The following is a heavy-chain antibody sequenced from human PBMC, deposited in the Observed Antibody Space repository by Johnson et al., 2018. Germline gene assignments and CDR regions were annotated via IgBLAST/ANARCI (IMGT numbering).Heavy chain of an antibody. Sequence: QVQLVQSGGGVVQPGRSLRLSCAASGFTFSSYGMHWVRQAPGKGLEWVAVISYDGSKKYYADSVQGRFTISRDNAKNSLYLQMNSLRAEDTAVYYCAGPGYGGNSIDIWGQGTMVTVSS. CDR2: ISYDGSKK. D-gene: IGHD4-23*01. CDR3: AGPGYGGNSIDI. CDR1: GFTFSSYG. V-gene: IGHV3-33*05. J-gene: IGHJ3*02.